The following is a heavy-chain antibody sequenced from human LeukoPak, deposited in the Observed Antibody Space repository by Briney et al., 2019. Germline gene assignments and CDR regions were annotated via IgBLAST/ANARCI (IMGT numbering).Heavy chain of an antibody. D-gene: IGHD2-15*01. J-gene: IGHJ4*02. V-gene: IGHV1-46*03. Sequence: ASVTVSCKASGYTFTSYYMHWVRQAPGQGLEWMGIINPSGGSTSYAQKFQGRVTMTRDTSTSTVYMELSSLRSEDTAVYYCAICSGGSCYSRGGVDYWGQGTLVTVSS. CDR1: GYTFTSYY. CDR2: INPSGGST. CDR3: AICSGGSCYSRGGVDY.